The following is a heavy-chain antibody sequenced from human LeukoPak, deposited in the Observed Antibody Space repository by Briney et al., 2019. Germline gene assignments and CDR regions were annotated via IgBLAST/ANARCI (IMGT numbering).Heavy chain of an antibody. CDR3: ARALVYYDSSGYYGY. J-gene: IGHJ4*02. CDR2: INPNSGGT. Sequence: GASVKVSCKASGYTFTGYYMHWVRQAPGQGLEWMGWINPNSGGTNYAQKFQGRVTMTRGTSISTAYMELSRLRSDDTAVYYCARALVYYDSSGYYGYWGQGTLVTVSS. V-gene: IGHV1-2*02. CDR1: GYTFTGYY. D-gene: IGHD3-22*01.